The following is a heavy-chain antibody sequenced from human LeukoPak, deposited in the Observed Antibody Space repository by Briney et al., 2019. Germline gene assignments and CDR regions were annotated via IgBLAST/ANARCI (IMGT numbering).Heavy chain of an antibody. V-gene: IGHV4-30-4*07. CDR3: ARFGAASEFDF. CDR2: IYFSGSA. CDR1: GDSISSGGYS. Sequence: SETLSLTCAVSGDSISSGGYSWNWIRQPPGQGLEWIGYIYFSGSAYYNPSLTSRVTISIDTSKNQFSLKLSSVTAADTAVYYCARFGAASEFDFWGQGTLVTVSS. D-gene: IGHD6-13*01. J-gene: IGHJ4*02.